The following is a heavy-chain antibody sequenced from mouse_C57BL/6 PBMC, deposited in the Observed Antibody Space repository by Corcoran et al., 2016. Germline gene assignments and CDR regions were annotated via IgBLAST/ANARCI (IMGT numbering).Heavy chain of an antibody. V-gene: IGHV9-3*01. Sequence: QIQLVQSGPELMKPGETVKISCKASGYTFTTYGMSWVKQAPGKGLKWMGWINTYSGVPTYADDFKGRFAFSLETSASTAYLQINNLKNEDTATYFCARGGIYYYGRAWFAYWGQGTLVTVSA. D-gene: IGHD1-1*01. CDR1: GYTFTTYG. CDR2: INTYSGVP. J-gene: IGHJ3*01. CDR3: ARGGIYYYGRAWFAY.